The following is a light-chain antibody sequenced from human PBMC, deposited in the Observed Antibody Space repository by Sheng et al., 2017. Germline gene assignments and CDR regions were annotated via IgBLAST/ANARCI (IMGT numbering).Light chain of an antibody. J-gene: IGKJ4*01. CDR3: QQFMTYPLT. CDR1: QGINYR. CDR2: DAS. Sequence: GDRVTITCRASQGINYRMAWYQQKPGKGPSLLIYDASTLGSSVPSRFSGSGSGTDFTLTISSLQPEDFATYYCQQFMTYPLTFGGGTKVELK. V-gene: IGKV1-13*02.